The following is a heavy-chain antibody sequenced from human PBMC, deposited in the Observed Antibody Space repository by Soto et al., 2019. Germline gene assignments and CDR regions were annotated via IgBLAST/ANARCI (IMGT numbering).Heavy chain of an antibody. Sequence: GGSLRLSCAASGFTFSDYYMSWIRQAPGKGLEWVSYISSSGSTIYYADSVKGRFTISRDNAKNSLYLQMNSLRAEDTAVYYCARGYFLEWLSPTMDVWGQGTTVTVSS. CDR3: ARGYFLEWLSPTMDV. CDR1: GFTFSDYY. J-gene: IGHJ6*02. D-gene: IGHD3-3*01. CDR2: ISSSGSTI. V-gene: IGHV3-11*01.